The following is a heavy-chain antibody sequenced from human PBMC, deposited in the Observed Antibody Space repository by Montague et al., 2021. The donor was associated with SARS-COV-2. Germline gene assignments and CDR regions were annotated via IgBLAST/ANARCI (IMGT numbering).Heavy chain of an antibody. V-gene: IGHV3-23*03. CDR1: GFTFSNYA. J-gene: IGHJ4*02. D-gene: IGHD3-10*01. CDR3: AKDLGTTASSFGGDLDH. Sequence: YLRLSCAASGFTFSNYAMRWVRRAPGKGLEWISIIYSSDSSTHSAYSVKGLFTVSRDDSKNTLYLQMNILRVDDTAIYYCAKDLGTTASSFGGDLDHWGQGALVTVSS. CDR2: IYSSDSST.